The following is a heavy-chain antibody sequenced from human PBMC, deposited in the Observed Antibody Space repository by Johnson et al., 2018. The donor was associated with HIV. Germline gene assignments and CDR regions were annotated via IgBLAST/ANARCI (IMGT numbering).Heavy chain of an antibody. CDR1: GFTFSSDA. V-gene: IGHV3-23*03. J-gene: IGHJ3*02. Sequence: VQLVESGGGLVQPGGSLRLSCAASGFTFSSDAMSWVRQAPGKGLEWVSVIYSGGRTFYADSVKGRFTISRDNSKNTLYLQMNSLRAEDTAVYYCAKDRWLTIFGVVPHAFDIWGQGTMVTVSS. D-gene: IGHD3-3*01. CDR3: AKDRWLTIFGVVPHAFDI. CDR2: IYSGGRT.